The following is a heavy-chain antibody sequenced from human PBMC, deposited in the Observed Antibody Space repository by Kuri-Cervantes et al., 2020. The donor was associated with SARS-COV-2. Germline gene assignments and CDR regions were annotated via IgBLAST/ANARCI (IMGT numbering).Heavy chain of an antibody. J-gene: IGHJ5*02. CDR2: ISAGGGRT. CDR3: ARVVAAAGGLWFDP. D-gene: IGHD2-15*01. CDR1: GFILGSYD. V-gene: IGHV3-23*01. Sequence: GESLKISCEASGFILGSYDMTWVRQAPGKGLQWVSSISAGGGRTDYADSVKGRFTISRDNSKKMVFLQMDKLRDEDAALYYCARVVAAAGGLWFDPWGQGTPVTVSS.